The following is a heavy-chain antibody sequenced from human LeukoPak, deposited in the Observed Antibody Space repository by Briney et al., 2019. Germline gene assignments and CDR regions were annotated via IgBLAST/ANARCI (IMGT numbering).Heavy chain of an antibody. J-gene: IGHJ4*02. CDR3: ARLPHHYDFWSGYSYYFDY. CDR2: IIPIFGTA. D-gene: IGHD3-3*01. CDR1: GGTFSSYA. V-gene: IGHV1-69*01. Sequence: SVKVSCKASGGTFSSYAISWVRQAPGQGLEWMGGIIPIFGTANYAQKFQGRVTITADESTSTAYMELSSLRSEDTAVYYCARLPHHYDFWSGYSYYFDYWSQGALVTVSS.